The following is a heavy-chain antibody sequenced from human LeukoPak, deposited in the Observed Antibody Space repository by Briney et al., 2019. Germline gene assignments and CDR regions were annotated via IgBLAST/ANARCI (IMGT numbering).Heavy chain of an antibody. D-gene: IGHD3-16*01. J-gene: IGHJ4*02. CDR1: GFTFSSYW. CDR3: ARDFTYERFDY. V-gene: IGHV3-7*03. CDR2: IKQDGSET. Sequence: GGSLRLSCAASGFTFSSYWMSWVRQAPGKRPQWVANIKQDGSETYYVDSVKGRFTISRDNAKNSLYLQMNSLRAEDTAVYYCARDFTYERFDYWGQGALVTVSS.